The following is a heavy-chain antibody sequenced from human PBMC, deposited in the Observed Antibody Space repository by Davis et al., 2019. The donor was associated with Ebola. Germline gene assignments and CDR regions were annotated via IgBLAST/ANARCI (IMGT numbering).Heavy chain of an antibody. V-gene: IGHV4-59*08. J-gene: IGHJ5*02. Sequence: PSETLSLTCTVSGGPISSYYWSWIRQPPGKGLEWIGYIYYSGSTNYNPSLKSRVTISVDTSKNQFSLKLSSVTAADTAVYYCARRGVVVPAAMGWWFDPWGQGTLVTVSS. CDR2: IYYSGST. CDR1: GGPISSYY. D-gene: IGHD2-2*01. CDR3: ARRGVVVPAAMGWWFDP.